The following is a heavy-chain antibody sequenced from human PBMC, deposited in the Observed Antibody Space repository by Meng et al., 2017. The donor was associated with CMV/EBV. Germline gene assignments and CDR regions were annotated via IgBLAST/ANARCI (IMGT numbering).Heavy chain of an antibody. CDR2: ISAYNGNT. V-gene: IGHV1-18*01. D-gene: IGHD6-19*01. J-gene: IGHJ4*02. CDR1: GGTFSSYA. CDR3: ARVSDSSGWAYYFDY. Sequence: ASVKVSCKASGGTFSSYAISWVRQAPGQGLEWMGWISAYNGNTNYAQKLQGRVTMTTDTSTSTAYMELRSLRSDDTAVYYCARVSDSSGWAYYFDYWGQGTLVTVSS.